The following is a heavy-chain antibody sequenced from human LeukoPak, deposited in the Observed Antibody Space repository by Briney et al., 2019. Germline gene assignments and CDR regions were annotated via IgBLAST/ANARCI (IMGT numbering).Heavy chain of an antibody. CDR3: ATGLSRIQLWGGLGY. V-gene: IGHV1-24*01. Sequence: ASVKVSCKVSGYTLTELSMHWVQQAPGKGLEWMGGFDPEDGETIYARKFQGRVTMTEDTSTDTAYMELSSLRSEDTAVYYCATGLSRIQLWGGLGYWGQGTLVTVSS. CDR1: GYTLTELS. J-gene: IGHJ4*02. D-gene: IGHD5-18*01. CDR2: FDPEDGET.